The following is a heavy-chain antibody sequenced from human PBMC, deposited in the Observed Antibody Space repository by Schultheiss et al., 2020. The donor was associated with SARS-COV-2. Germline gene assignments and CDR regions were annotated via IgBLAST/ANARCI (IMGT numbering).Heavy chain of an antibody. Sequence: ETLSLTCAVSGGSISSSNWWSWVRQAPGKGLEWVSSISSSSSYIYYADSVKGRFTISRDNSKNTLYLQMNSLRAEDTAVYYCAKEHLWGGFPWGHGTLVTVSS. CDR2: ISSSSSYI. J-gene: IGHJ4*01. D-gene: IGHD3-3*02. V-gene: IGHV3-21*04. CDR3: AKEHLWGGFP. CDR1: GGSISSSN.